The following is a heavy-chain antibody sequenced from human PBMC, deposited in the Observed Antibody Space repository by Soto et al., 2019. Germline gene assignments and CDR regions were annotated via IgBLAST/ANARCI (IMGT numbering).Heavy chain of an antibody. CDR2: IYSIGST. CDR1: GGSISSSSY. V-gene: IGHV4-39*01. CDR3: RRSSRYSTDV. D-gene: IGHD6-13*01. J-gene: IGHJ6*02. Sequence: QLQLQESGPGLVKPSETLSLTCTVSGGSISSSSYWGWIRQPPGKGLEWIGSIYSIGSTYYNPSLKSRVTIPVDTSTNQFSRKLSSVTAADTAVYYCRRSSRYSTDVWGQGTTVTVSS.